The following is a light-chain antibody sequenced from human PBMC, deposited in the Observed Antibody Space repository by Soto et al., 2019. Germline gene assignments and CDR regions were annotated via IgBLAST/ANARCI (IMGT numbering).Light chain of an antibody. CDR1: QDIGDW. CDR2: AAS. J-gene: IGKJ4*01. V-gene: IGKV1-12*01. CDR3: LQEYRYPLT. Sequence: DIQMTPSQSSVSASVGDIVSITFRASQDIGDWLAWYQQKPGKAPKLLVYAASSLQSGVPSRFSGRGSGTYFTLTISGLQVEDSATYYCLQEYRYPLTFGGGTKVDIK.